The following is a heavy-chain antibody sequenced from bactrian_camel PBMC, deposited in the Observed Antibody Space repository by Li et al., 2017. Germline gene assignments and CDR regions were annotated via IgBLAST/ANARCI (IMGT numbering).Heavy chain of an antibody. V-gene: IGHV3S55*01. CDR2: IDSDGTA. CDR1: GHTAGSNC. Sequence: QLVESGGGSVQVGGSLRLSCAQSGHTAGSNCIGWYRQAPGKEPEGVAAIDSDGTASYADSAKGRFTISQDNAERTLYLQMNSLKPADTAVYHCAADRMGGHTITTMPSCDWSQGTQVTVS. J-gene: IGHJ4*01. D-gene: IGHD2*01. CDR3: AADRMGGHTITTMPSCD.